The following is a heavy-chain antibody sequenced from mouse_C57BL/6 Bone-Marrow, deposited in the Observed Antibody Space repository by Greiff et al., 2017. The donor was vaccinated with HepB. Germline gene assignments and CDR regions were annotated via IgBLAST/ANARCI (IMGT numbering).Heavy chain of an antibody. V-gene: IGHV1-22*01. CDR3: AREGVYYYGSSYWYFDV. J-gene: IGHJ1*03. D-gene: IGHD1-1*01. CDR1: GYTFTDYN. Sequence: EVKLQQTGPELVKPGASVKMSCKASGYTFTDYNMHWVKQSHGKSLEWIGYINPNNGGTSYNQKFKGKATLTVNKSSSTAYMELRSLTSEDSAVYYCAREGVYYYGSSYWYFDVWGTGTTVTVSS. CDR2: INPNNGGT.